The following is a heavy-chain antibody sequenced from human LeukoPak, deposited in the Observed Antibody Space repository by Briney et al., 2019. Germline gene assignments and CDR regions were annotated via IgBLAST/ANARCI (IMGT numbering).Heavy chain of an antibody. J-gene: IGHJ6*02. V-gene: IGHV4-34*01. CDR3: ARGAISGNGVPYYYYGMDV. D-gene: IGHD2-8*01. CDR1: GGSFSGYY. CDR2: INHSGGT. Sequence: SETLSLTCAVYGGSFSGYYWSWIRQPPGKGLEWIGEINHSGGTNYNPSLKSRVTISVDTSKNQFSLKLSSVTAADTAVYHCARGAISGNGVPYYYYGMDVWGQGTTVTVSS.